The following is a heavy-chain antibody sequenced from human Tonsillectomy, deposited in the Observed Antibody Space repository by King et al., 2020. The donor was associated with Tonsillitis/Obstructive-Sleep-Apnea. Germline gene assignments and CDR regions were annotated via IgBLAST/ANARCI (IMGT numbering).Heavy chain of an antibody. CDR1: GGSISSSSYY. CDR2: IYYSGNT. V-gene: IGHV4-39*01. D-gene: IGHD5-12*01. Sequence: MQLQESGPGLVKPSETLSLTCTVSGGSISSSSYYWGWIRQPPGKGLEWIGSIYYSGNTYYNPSLKSRVLISVDTSKNQFSLKLGSVTAADTAVYYCARGVYSGYDRGAFDIWGQGTMVTVSS. J-gene: IGHJ3*02. CDR3: ARGVYSGYDRGAFDI.